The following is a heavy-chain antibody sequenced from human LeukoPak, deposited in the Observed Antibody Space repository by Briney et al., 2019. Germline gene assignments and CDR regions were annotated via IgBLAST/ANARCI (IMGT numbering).Heavy chain of an antibody. CDR3: ARFRDYGDYIFDS. J-gene: IGHJ4*02. V-gene: IGHV5-51*01. Sequence: GESLKISCEGSGYSFTTYWIGWVRQMPGKGLEWMGLIDPRDSNTRYSPSFQGQVTISADKSISTSYLQWSSLKASDSAMYYCARFRDYGDYIFDSWGQGTLVTVRS. CDR1: GYSFTTYW. D-gene: IGHD4-17*01. CDR2: IDPRDSNT.